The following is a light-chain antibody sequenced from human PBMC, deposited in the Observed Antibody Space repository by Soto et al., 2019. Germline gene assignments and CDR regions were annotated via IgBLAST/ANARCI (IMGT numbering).Light chain of an antibody. CDR2: AAS. J-gene: IGKJ3*01. CDR3: QQSYSTLT. V-gene: IGKV1-39*01. Sequence: DIQMTQSPSSLSASVGDRVTITCRASQSISSYLSWYQQKPGKAPKLLLYAASTLHSGVPLRFSGSGSGTDFTLTISNLQPEDFATYYCQQSYSTLTFGPGTTVDIK. CDR1: QSISSY.